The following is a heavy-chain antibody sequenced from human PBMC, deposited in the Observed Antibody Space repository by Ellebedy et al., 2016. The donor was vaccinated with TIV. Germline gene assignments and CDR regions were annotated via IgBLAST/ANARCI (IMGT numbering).Heavy chain of an antibody. CDR3: ARGAGTVYHHYYMDV. D-gene: IGHD6-19*01. V-gene: IGHV4-39*07. CDR2: VFYGGIT. J-gene: IGHJ6*03. Sequence: MPSETLSLTCTVSGGSINTRSFYWGWVRQPPGKGLEWIGSVFYGGITFHNPSLPSRVTISADMSTNQFSLKMTSVTGADTAVYYCARGAGTVYHHYYMDVWGRGTTVTVSS. CDR1: GGSINTRSFY.